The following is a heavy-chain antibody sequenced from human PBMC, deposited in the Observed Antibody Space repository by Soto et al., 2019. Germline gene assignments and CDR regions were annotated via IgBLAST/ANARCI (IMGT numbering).Heavy chain of an antibody. J-gene: IGHJ4*02. CDR3: AKDRISIAVAGREGLDY. Sequence: PGGSLSLSCAASGFTFSSYAMSWVRQAPGKGLEWVSAISGSGGSTYYADSVKGRFTISRDNSKNTLYLQMNSLRAEDTAVYYCAKDRISIAVAGREGLDYWGQGTLVTVSS. CDR1: GFTFSSYA. CDR2: ISGSGGST. V-gene: IGHV3-23*01. D-gene: IGHD6-19*01.